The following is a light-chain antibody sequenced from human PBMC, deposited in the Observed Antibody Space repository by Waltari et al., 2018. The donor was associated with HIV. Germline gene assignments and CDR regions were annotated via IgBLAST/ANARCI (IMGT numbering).Light chain of an antibody. CDR3: SSYITSLLSYI. CDR2: DVS. J-gene: IGLJ1*01. V-gene: IGLV2-14*03. CDR1: SSDFGSHHH. Sequence: QSALTQPPSVSGSPGQSITISCTGTSSDFGSHHHVSWYQQCPGGVPKLLIYDVSNRPSGVSNRFSGSKSGNTASLSNLFTISGLQPEDECDYYCSSYITSLLSYIFASGTKVIVL.